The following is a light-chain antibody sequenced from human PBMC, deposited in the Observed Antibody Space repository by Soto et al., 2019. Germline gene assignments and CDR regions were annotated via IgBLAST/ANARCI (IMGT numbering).Light chain of an antibody. CDR1: QSISSY. J-gene: IGKJ4*01. CDR3: QQLNSYPFT. Sequence: DIQMTQSPSSLSASVGDRVTITCRASQSISSYLNWYQQKPGKAPKLLIYAASSLQSGVPSRFSGSGSGTDFTLTISSLQPEDFATYHCQQLNSYPFTFGGGTKVDIK. CDR2: AAS. V-gene: IGKV1-39*01.